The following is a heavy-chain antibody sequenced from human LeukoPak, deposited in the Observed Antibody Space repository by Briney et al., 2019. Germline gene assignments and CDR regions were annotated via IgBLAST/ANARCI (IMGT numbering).Heavy chain of an antibody. D-gene: IGHD6-19*01. CDR2: ISAYNGNT. V-gene: IGHV1-18*01. CDR1: GYTFTSYG. Sequence: ASVKVSCKASGYTFTSYGISWVRQAPGQGLEWMGWISAYNGNTNYAQKLQGRVTITADESTSTAYMELSSLRSEDTAVYYCARPTYSSGWMSGWFDPWGQGTLVTVSS. CDR3: ARPTYSSGWMSGWFDP. J-gene: IGHJ5*02.